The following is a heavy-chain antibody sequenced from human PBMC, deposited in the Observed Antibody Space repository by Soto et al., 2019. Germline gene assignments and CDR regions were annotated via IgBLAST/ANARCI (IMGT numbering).Heavy chain of an antibody. CDR3: ARDHRSGWFESDYYYGMGV. V-gene: IGHV6-1*01. Sequence: SQTLSLTCAISGDSVSSNSAAWNWIRQSPSRGLEWLGRTYYRSKWYNDYAVSVKSRITINPDTSKNQFSLQLNSVTPEDTAVYYCARDHRSGWFESDYYYGMGVWGQGTTVTVSS. CDR1: GDSVSSNSAA. D-gene: IGHD6-19*01. CDR2: TYYRSKWYN. J-gene: IGHJ6*02.